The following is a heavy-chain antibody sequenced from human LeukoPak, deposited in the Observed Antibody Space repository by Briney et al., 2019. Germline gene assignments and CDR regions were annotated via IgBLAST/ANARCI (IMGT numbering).Heavy chain of an antibody. J-gene: IGHJ6*03. CDR3: ASSEYGSSGYYYYYMDV. D-gene: IGHD3-22*01. CDR2: ISGYNGNT. CDR1: GYTFTTYN. Sequence: ASVKVSCKASGYTFTTYNINWVRQAPGQGLEWMGWISGYNGNTNYAQKLQGRVTMTTDTSTSTAYMELRSLKSDDTAVYYCASSEYGSSGYYYYYMDVWGKGTTVTISS. V-gene: IGHV1-18*01.